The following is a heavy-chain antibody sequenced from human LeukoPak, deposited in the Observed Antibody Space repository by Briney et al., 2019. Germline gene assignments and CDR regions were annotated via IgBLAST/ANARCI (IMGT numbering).Heavy chain of an antibody. CDR3: AKDRRRGVVWFGELSKGIFDY. CDR2: ISGSGGST. CDR1: GFTFSSYA. J-gene: IGHJ4*02. V-gene: IGHV3-23*01. Sequence: HPAGSLILSCAASGFTFSSYAMSWVRQAPGKGLEWVSAISGSGGSTYYADSVKGRFTISRDNSKNTLYLQMNSLRAEDTAVYYCAKDRRRGVVWFGELSKGIFDYWGQGTLVTVSS. D-gene: IGHD3-10*01.